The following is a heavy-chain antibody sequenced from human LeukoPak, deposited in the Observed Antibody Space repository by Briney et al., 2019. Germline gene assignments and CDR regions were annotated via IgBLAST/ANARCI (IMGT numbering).Heavy chain of an antibody. CDR1: GYTFTSYG. CDR3: ARGFDWLSLDYYYYGMDV. J-gene: IGHJ6*02. V-gene: IGHV1-18*01. CDR2: ISAYNGNT. D-gene: IGHD3-9*01. Sequence: ASVKVSCKASGYTFTSYGISWMRQAPGQGLEWMGWISAYNGNTNYAQKLQGRVTMTTDTSTSTAYMELRSLRSDDTAVYYCARGFDWLSLDYYYYGMDVWGQGTTVTVSS.